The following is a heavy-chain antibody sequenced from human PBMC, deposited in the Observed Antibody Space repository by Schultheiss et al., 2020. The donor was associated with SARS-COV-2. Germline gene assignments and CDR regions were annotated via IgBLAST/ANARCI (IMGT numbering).Heavy chain of an antibody. CDR1: GGSFSGYY. V-gene: IGHV4-34*01. CDR2: ICHSGST. Sequence: SETLSLTCAVYGGSFSGYYWSWIRQPPGKGLEWVGSICHSGSTNYNPSLKSRVTISVDTSKNQFSLKLSSVTAADTAVYYCARGTHWFDPWGQGTLVTVSS. CDR3: ARGTHWFDP. J-gene: IGHJ5*02.